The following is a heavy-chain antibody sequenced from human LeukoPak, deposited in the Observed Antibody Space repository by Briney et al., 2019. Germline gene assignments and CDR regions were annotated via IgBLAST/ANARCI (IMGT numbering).Heavy chain of an antibody. CDR2: IYYSGST. J-gene: IGHJ4*02. CDR3: AGFTMVRGPADY. CDR1: GGSISSSSYY. V-gene: IGHV4-39*07. Sequence: SETLSLTCTVSGGSISSSSYYWGWIRQPPGKGLEWIGSIYYSGSTYYNPSLKSRVTISVDTSKNQFSLKLSSVTAADTAVYYCAGFTMVRGPADYWGQGTLVTVSS. D-gene: IGHD3-10*01.